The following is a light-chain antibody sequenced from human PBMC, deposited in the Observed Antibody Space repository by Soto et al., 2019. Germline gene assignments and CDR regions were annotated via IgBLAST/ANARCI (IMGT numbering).Light chain of an antibody. CDR3: QQSYSTPLT. Sequence: EIQMTQSPSSLSASVGERVTITCRASQSISSDLNWYQQKPGKAPKLLIYDASSLHSGVPSRFSGSGSGTEFTLTISSLQPEDFATYYCQQSYSTPLTFGQGTKVEIK. V-gene: IGKV1-39*01. CDR2: DAS. CDR1: QSISSD. J-gene: IGKJ1*01.